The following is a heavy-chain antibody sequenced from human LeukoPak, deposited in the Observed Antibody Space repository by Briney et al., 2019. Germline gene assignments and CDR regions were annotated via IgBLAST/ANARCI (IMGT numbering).Heavy chain of an antibody. CDR2: INQSGGT. CDR3: AINCELLYFGESDEPDWYGMDV. V-gene: IGHV4-34*01. D-gene: IGHD3-10*01. CDR1: GGSCSDYY. Sequence: KPSETLSLTCAVYGGSCSDYYWSWIRQPPGKGLEWIGEINQSGGTNYNPSLKSRVTISVDTSKNQFSLKLSSVTAADTAVYFCAINCELLYFGESDEPDWYGMDVWGQGTTVTVSS. J-gene: IGHJ6*02.